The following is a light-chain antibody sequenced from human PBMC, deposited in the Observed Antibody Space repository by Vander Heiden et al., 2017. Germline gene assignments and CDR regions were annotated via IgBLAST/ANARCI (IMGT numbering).Light chain of an antibody. CDR1: TSSIGSNT. CDR3: SERDDSVKAVL. V-gene: IGLV1-44*01. CDR2: HDN. Sequence: QSVLTQPPSASGAPGQRVTIFCSGRTSSIGSNTVNWDQQVQGMAPKLLIYHDNQRPSGVPDRFSASKSGATASLAISGLQSEDEADYYCSERDDSVKAVLLGGGTKLTVL. J-gene: IGLJ2*01.